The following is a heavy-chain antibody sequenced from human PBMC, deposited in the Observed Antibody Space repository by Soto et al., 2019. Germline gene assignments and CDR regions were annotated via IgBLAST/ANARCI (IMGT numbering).Heavy chain of an antibody. D-gene: IGHD2-21*02. Sequence: ASVKVSCKASGYTFTSYAMHWVRQAPGQRLEWMGWINAGNGNTKYSQQFQGSVTITRDTSASTAYMELSSLRSEDTAVYYCARSIVVVTALDYWGQGTLVTVPQ. V-gene: IGHV1-3*01. CDR3: ARSIVVVTALDY. J-gene: IGHJ4*02. CDR1: GYTFTSYA. CDR2: INAGNGNT.